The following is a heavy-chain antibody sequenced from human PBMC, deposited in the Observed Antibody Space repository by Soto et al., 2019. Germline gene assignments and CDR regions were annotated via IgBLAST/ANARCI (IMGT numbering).Heavy chain of an antibody. CDR2: IYHSGST. Sequence: QVQLQESGPGLVKPSGTLSLTCAVSGDSISSSNWWSWVRQPPGKGLEWIGEIYHSGSTNYHPSLKSRVTISVDKSKNHFSLNLRSVAAADTAVYYCARGGVAVAGPDDYWGQGTLVTVSS. D-gene: IGHD6-19*01. J-gene: IGHJ4*02. CDR3: ARGGVAVAGPDDY. CDR1: GDSISSSNW. V-gene: IGHV4-4*02.